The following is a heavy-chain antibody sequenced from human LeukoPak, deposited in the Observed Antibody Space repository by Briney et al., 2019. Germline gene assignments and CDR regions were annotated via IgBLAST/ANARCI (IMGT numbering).Heavy chain of an antibody. CDR3: AKVLTYYDFWSGYKPPD. D-gene: IGHD3-3*01. J-gene: IGHJ4*02. CDR2: ISGSGGST. CDR1: GFTFSSYA. Sequence: GGSLGLSCAASGFTFSSYAMSWVRQAPGKGLEWVSAISGSGGSTYYADSVKGRFTISRDNSKNTLYLQMNSLRAEDTAVYYCAKVLTYYDFWSGYKPPDWGQGTLVTVSS. V-gene: IGHV3-23*01.